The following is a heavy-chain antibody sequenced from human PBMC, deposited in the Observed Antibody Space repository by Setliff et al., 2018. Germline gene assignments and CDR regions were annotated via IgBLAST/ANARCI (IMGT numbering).Heavy chain of an antibody. CDR1: GGSISSGVYY. Sequence: PSETLSLTCTVSGGSISSGVYYWTWIRQPAGKGLEWIGHVYSRGTTNYNPSLKSRLTISADTSKNRFSLRLSSLTAADTAVYYCARGRFQYVGDSYYFDYWGQGDLVTVSS. CDR3: ARGRFQYVGDSYYFDY. V-gene: IGHV4-61*09. CDR2: VYSRGTT. J-gene: IGHJ4*02. D-gene: IGHD4-17*01.